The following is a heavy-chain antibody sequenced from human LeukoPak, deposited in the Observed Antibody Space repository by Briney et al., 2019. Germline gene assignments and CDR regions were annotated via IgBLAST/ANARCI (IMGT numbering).Heavy chain of an antibody. Sequence: SETLSLTCGVYGDSFSGFYWTWVRQAPGKGLEWIGEISYSGIPRYTPSLNSRITITLDTSKKQISLNLSPVTAADTAVYYCVRGNVKHYHSVADEYYYYMDVWGKGTAVIVTS. J-gene: IGHJ6*03. V-gene: IGHV4-34*01. D-gene: IGHD2/OR15-2a*01. CDR3: VRGNVKHYHSVADEYYYYMDV. CDR2: ISYSGIP. CDR1: GDSFSGFY.